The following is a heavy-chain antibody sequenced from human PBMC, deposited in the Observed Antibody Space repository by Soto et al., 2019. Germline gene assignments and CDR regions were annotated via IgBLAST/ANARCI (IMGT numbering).Heavy chain of an antibody. J-gene: IGHJ4*02. CDR3: ARGSKAPSLWPTAAGTNPFDY. D-gene: IGHD6-13*01. Sequence: SVKVSCKASGGTFRSYAISWVRQAPGQGLEWMGGIIPIFGTANYAQKFQGRVTITADESTSTAYMELSSLRSEDTAVYYCARGSKAPSLWPTAAGTNPFDYWGQRTQVTVSS. CDR2: IIPIFGTA. CDR1: GGTFRSYA. V-gene: IGHV1-69*13.